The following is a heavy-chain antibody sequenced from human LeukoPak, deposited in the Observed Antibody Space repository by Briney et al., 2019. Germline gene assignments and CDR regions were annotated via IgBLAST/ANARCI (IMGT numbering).Heavy chain of an antibody. Sequence: GGSLKISCKGSGYSFTRYWIGWVRQMPGKGLEWMGIIYPGDSDTRYSPSFQGQVTISADKSISTAYLQWSSLKASDTAMYYCARQMGITMVRGVIIKRDYWGQGTLVTVSS. CDR2: IYPGDSDT. V-gene: IGHV5-51*01. CDR1: GYSFTRYW. D-gene: IGHD3-10*01. CDR3: ARQMGITMVRGVIIKRDY. J-gene: IGHJ4*02.